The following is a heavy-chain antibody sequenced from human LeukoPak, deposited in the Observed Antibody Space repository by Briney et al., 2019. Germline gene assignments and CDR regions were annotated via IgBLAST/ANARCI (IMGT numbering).Heavy chain of an antibody. CDR1: GFTFSNYA. V-gene: IGHV3-30-3*01. D-gene: IGHD6-13*01. CDR2: ISYDGSNK. J-gene: IGHJ4*02. CDR3: ARYAWSLGPAPGTPLFDY. Sequence: GGSLRLSCAASGFTFSNYAMHWVRQAPGRGVEGVALISYDGSNKYYADSVRGRFTLSRDNSKNTLYLQMNSLRAEDTAVYYCARYAWSLGPAPGTPLFDYWGQGTLVTVSS.